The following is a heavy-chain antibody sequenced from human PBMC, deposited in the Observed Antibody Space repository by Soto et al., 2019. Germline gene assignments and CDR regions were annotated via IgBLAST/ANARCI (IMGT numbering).Heavy chain of an antibody. D-gene: IGHD3-16*02. J-gene: IGHJ6*03. CDR3: ARFLGELSYASGVVYYYYYMDV. CDR2: IYYSGST. Sequence: SETLSLTCTVSGGSISSYYWSWIRQPPGKGLEWIGYIYYSGSTNYNPSLKSRVTISVDTSKNQFSLKLSSVTAADTAVYYCARFLGELSYASGVVYYYYYMDVWGKGTTVTVSS. CDR1: GGSISSYY. V-gene: IGHV4-59*08.